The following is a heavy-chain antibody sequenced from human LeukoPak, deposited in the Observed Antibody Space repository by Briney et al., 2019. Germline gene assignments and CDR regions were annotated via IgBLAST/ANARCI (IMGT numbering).Heavy chain of an antibody. CDR1: GGSISSYY. CDR2: IYYSGST. V-gene: IGHV4-59*01. D-gene: IGHD3-22*01. J-gene: IGHJ4*02. CDR3: ARGQVIGDY. Sequence: SETLSLTCTVSGGSISSYYWSWIRQPPGKGLEWIGYIYYSGSTNYNPSLKSRVTISVDTSKNQFSLKLSSVTAADTAVYYCARGQVIGDYWGQGTLVTVSS.